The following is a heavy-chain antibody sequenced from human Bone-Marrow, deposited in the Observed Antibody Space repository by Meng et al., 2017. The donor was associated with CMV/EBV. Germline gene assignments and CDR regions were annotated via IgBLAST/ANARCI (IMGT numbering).Heavy chain of an antibody. CDR2: IFYSGST. V-gene: IGHV4-39*07. D-gene: IGHD2-2*01. J-gene: IGHJ4*02. CDR1: GGSISSSRYY. CDR3: ARDLDCSSTSCNTQIDY. Sequence: SETLSLTCTVSGGSISSSRYYWGWIRQPPGKGLEWIGSIFYSGSTYYNPSLKSRVTISVDTSKNQFSLKLSSVTAADTAVYYCARDLDCSSTSCNTQIDYWGQGTLVTVSS.